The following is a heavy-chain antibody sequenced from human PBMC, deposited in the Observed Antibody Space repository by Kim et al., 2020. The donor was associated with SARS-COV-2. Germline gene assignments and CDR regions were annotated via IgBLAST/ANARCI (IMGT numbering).Heavy chain of an antibody. J-gene: IGHJ6*02. V-gene: IGHV3-49*02. D-gene: IGHD6-13*01. CDR3: TRARAAGYYYYGMDV. Sequence: ASVKGRFTISRDDSKSIAYLQMNSLKTEDTAVYYCTRARAAGYYYYGMDVWGQGTTVTVSS.